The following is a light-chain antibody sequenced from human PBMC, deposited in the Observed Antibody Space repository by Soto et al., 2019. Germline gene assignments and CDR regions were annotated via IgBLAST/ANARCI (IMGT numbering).Light chain of an antibody. CDR2: GAS. V-gene: IGKV3-15*01. CDR3: QKYNNWPLT. J-gene: IGKJ4*01. Sequence: EIVMTQSPATLSVSPGERATLSCRASQSVSSNLAWYRQKPGQAPSLLIYGASTRATGIPARFSGIGSGTEFTLTISSLQSEDFAVYYCQKYNNWPLTFGGGTKVEIK. CDR1: QSVSSN.